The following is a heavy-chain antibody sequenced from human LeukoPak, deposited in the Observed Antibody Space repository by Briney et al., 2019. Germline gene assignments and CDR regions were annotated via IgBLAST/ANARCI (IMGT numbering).Heavy chain of an antibody. J-gene: IGHJ4*02. Sequence: SETLSLTCTVSDGSISSYYWSWIRQPPGKGLEWIGYIYYSGSTNYNPSLKSRVTISVDTSKNQFFLKVTSVTATDTAVYFCATGAGPFDYWGQGTPVTVSS. CDR2: IYYSGST. CDR1: DGSISSYY. V-gene: IGHV4-59*08. D-gene: IGHD3-10*01. CDR3: ATGAGPFDY.